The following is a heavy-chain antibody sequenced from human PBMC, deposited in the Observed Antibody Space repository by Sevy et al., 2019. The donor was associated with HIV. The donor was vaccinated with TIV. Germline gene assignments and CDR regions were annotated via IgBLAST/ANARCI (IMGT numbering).Heavy chain of an antibody. V-gene: IGHV3-30-3*01. J-gene: IGHJ4*02. D-gene: IGHD2-8*01. CDR1: GFSFSHYA. CDR3: ARVAVSYCTNDCYHRFDY. Sequence: GGPLRLSCAVSGFSFSHYAFHWVRQAPGKGLEWLSLISYDGTYKYYADSVKGRFTISRDNSKNTLYLQMNSLRGNDTAVYYCARVAVSYCTNDCYHRFDYWGPGALVTVSS. CDR2: ISYDGTYK.